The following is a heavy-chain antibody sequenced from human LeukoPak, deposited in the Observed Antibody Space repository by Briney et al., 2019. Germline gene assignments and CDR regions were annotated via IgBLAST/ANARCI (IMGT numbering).Heavy chain of an antibody. Sequence: KASETLSLTCKVSGGSISDYYWTWIRQPPGNGLEWIAYIHSSGSTNYNPSLKSRVIISIDTSRSQLSLKLSSVTAADTAMYYCARIEGDNSLEYWGQGTLVTVSS. D-gene: IGHD3-16*01. J-gene: IGHJ4*02. V-gene: IGHV4-59*01. CDR1: GGSISDYY. CDR3: ARIEGDNSLEY. CDR2: IHSSGST.